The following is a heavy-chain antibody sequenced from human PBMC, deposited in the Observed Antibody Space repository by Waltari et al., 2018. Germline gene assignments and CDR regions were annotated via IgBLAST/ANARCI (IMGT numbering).Heavy chain of an antibody. CDR3: ATHSANHDYHYYAMDV. V-gene: IGHV4-39*01. Sequence: QLQLQESGPGLVKPSETLSLTCIVSGGSIISTTYYWGWIRQPPGKGLEWIGSSYYSGSPNYNPSLKRRFTISVDTSKNRFSLKVSSVTAADTALYYCATHSANHDYHYYAMDVWGLGTTVTVSS. CDR2: SYYSGSP. J-gene: IGHJ6*02. D-gene: IGHD2-15*01. CDR1: GGSIISTTYY.